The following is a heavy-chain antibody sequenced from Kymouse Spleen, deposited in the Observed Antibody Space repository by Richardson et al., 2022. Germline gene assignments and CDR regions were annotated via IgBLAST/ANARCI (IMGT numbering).Heavy chain of an antibody. CDR3: ARVGRYFDWLLSSYYYYGMDV. CDR1: GYTFTSYA. V-gene: IGHV7-4-1*01. CDR2: INTNTGNP. J-gene: IGHJ6*02. D-gene: IGHD3-9*01. Sequence: QVQLVQSGSELKKPGASVKVSCKASGYTFTSYAMNWVRQAPGQGLEWMGWINTNTGNPTYAQGFTGRFVFSLDTSVSTAYLQICSLKAEDTAVYYCARVGRYFDWLLSSYYYYGMDVWGQGTTVTVSS.